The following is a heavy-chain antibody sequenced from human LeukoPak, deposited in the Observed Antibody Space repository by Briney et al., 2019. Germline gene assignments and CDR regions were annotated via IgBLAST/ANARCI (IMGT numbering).Heavy chain of an antibody. CDR2: IYKSGST. J-gene: IGHJ4*02. D-gene: IGHD3-22*01. V-gene: IGHV4-4*07. CDR1: GGSIGWDY. Sequence: SETLSLTCTVSGGSIGWDYWSWIRQSAGKGLEWIGRIYKSGSTNYNPSSRRRVTMSVDTSKNQFSLHVTSVTAADTAVYYCAREEYFQDSNGYSYYFHSWGQGSLVTVS. CDR3: AREEYFQDSNGYSYYFHS.